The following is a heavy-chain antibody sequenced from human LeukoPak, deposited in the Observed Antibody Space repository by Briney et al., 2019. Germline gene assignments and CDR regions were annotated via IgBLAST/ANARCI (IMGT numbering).Heavy chain of an antibody. J-gene: IGHJ4*02. CDR3: TTDRTYYDGSSAYYYGLDY. CDR1: GFTFSHAW. V-gene: IGHV3-15*01. Sequence: PGGSLTLSCADSGFTFSHAWMSWVRQAPGQGLEGVGRINSKIDGGTTDFAAPVKGRFTMSREDSKNTLYLQMNSLKTEDTGVYYCTTDRTYYDGSSAYYYGLDYWGQGTLVTVSS. CDR2: INSKIDGGTT. D-gene: IGHD3-22*01.